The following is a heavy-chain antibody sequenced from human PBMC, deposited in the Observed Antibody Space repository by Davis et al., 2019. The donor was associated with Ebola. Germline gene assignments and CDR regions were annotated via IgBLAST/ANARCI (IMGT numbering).Heavy chain of an antibody. CDR2: ISYDESNK. J-gene: IGHJ2*01. CDR1: GFTFSSYA. D-gene: IGHD4-17*01. CDR3: ARCRQTTVTTSDINWYFDL. Sequence: PGGSLRLSCAASGFTFSSYAMHWVRQAPGKGLEWVAVISYDESNKYYADSVKGRFTISRDNSKNTLYLQMNSLRAEDTAVYYCARCRQTTVTTSDINWYFDLWGRGTLVTVSS. V-gene: IGHV3-30*14.